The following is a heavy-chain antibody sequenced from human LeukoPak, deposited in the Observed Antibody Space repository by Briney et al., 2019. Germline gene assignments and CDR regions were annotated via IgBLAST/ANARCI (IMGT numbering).Heavy chain of an antibody. CDR1: GGSISSGDYY. CDR2: IYYSGST. V-gene: IGHV4-30-4*01. CDR3: ARGYPYYYDSSGPDAFDI. J-gene: IGHJ3*02. D-gene: IGHD3-22*01. Sequence: SETLSFTCTVSGGSISSGDYYWSWIRQPPGKGLEWIGYIYYSGSTYYNPSLKSRVTISVDTSKNQFSLKLSSVTAADTAVYYCARGYPYYYDSSGPDAFDIWGQGTMVTVSS.